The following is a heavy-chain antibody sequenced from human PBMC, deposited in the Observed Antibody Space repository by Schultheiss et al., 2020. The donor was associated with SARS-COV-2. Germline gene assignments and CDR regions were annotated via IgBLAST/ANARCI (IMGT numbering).Heavy chain of an antibody. CDR2: INPNSGGT. CDR3: ARAGWELERRGWFDP. CDR1: GYTFTGYY. V-gene: IGHV1-2*04. J-gene: IGHJ5*02. Sequence: ASVKVSCKASGYTFTGYYMHWVRQAPGQGLEWMGWINPNSGGTNYAQKFQGWVTMTRDTSISTAYMELSRLRSDDTAVYYCARAGWELERRGWFDPWGQGTLVTVSS. D-gene: IGHD1-1*01.